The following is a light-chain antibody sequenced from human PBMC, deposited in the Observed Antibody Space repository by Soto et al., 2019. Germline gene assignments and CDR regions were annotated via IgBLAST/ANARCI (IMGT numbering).Light chain of an antibody. CDR1: QSVTKS. J-gene: IGKJ4*01. CDR2: ATS. CDR3: QQRSDWPPSLT. Sequence: EIVLTQSPATLSLSPGERATLSCRASQSVTKSLAWYQQKPGQAPRLLIFATSHRATDIPTRFSGSGSETDFTLTISSLEPDDFAVYYCQQRSDWPPSLTFGGGTKVEIK. V-gene: IGKV3-11*01.